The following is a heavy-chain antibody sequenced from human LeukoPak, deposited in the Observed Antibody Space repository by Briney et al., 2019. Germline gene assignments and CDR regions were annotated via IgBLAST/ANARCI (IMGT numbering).Heavy chain of an antibody. CDR3: SKSLFLRPYTQLYFDF. CDR2: ISGSGGST. V-gene: IGHV3-23*01. J-gene: IGHJ4*01. D-gene: IGHD5-24*01. CDR1: GFTFSSYA. Sequence: QSGGSLRLSCAASGFTFSSYAMSWVRQAPGKGLEWVSAISGSGGSTYYADSVKGRFTISRDNSKNTLYLQMNSLRAEDTAVSYCSKSLFLRPYTQLYFDFWGQGTLV.